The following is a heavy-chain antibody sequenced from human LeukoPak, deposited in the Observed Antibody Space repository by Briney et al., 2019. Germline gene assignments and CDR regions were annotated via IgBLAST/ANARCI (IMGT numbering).Heavy chain of an antibody. CDR1: GFTFSSYS. D-gene: IGHD3-22*01. V-gene: IGHV3-21*01. CDR3: ARYYDSSGYYCFDY. J-gene: IGHJ4*02. Sequence: PGGSLRLSCAASGFTFSSYSMSWVRQAPGKGLEWVSSISSSSSYIYYADSVKGRFTISRDNAKNSLYLQMNSLRAEDTAVYYCARYYDSSGYYCFDYWGQGTLVTVSS. CDR2: ISSSSSYI.